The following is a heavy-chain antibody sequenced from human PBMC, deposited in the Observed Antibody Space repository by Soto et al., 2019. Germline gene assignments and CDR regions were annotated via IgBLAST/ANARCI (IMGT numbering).Heavy chain of an antibody. CDR3: ARRYGSAFDI. CDR1: GGSINSSSDY. V-gene: IGHV4-39*07. D-gene: IGHD3-10*01. CDR2: IYYSGNI. J-gene: IGHJ3*02. Sequence: PSETMSLTCTVSGGSINSSSDYWGWIRQPPGKGLEWIGTIYYSGNIYYNPSLKSRVTISVDTSKNQFSLKLSSVTAADTAVYYCARRYGSAFDIWGQGTMVTVSS.